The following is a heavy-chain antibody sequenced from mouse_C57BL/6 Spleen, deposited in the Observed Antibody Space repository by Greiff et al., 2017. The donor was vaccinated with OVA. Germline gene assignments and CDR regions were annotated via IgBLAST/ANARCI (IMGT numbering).Heavy chain of an antibody. CDR2: INPNNGGT. CDR1: GYTFTDYY. J-gene: IGHJ1*03. V-gene: IGHV1-26*01. CDR3: ARREVGYFDV. Sequence: VQLQQSGPELVKPGASVKISCKASGYTFTDYYMNWVKQSHGKSLEWIGDINPNNGGTSYNQKFKGKATLTVDKSSSTAYMELRSLTSEDSAVYYCARREVGYFDVWGTGTTVTVSS.